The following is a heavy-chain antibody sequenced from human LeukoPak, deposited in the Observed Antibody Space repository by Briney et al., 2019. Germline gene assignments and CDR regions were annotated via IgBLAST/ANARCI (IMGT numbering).Heavy chain of an antibody. CDR2: IYSGGST. D-gene: IGHD6-19*01. V-gene: IGHV3-66*01. CDR1: GFTVSSNY. CDR3: ARYDSGAGYFEH. J-gene: IGHJ4*02. Sequence: SGGSLRLSCAASGFTVSSNYMSWVRQAPGKGLEWVSVIYSGGSTYYADSVKGRFTISRDTSKNTLYLQMNSLRAEDTAVYYCARYDSGAGYFEHWGQGTLVTVSS.